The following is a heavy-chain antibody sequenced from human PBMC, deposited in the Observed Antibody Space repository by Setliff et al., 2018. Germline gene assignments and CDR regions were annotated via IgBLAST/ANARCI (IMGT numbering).Heavy chain of an antibody. CDR2: INRNGGRI. J-gene: IGHJ4*02. Sequence: TGGSLRLSCAASGFTFDDYVMSWVRQAPGKGLEWVSDINRNGGRIGYADPVKGRFTISRDNAKNSLYLQMSSLGAEDTALYYCARAHRYTSPDYWGQGTLVTVSS. CDR3: ARAHRYTSPDY. V-gene: IGHV3-20*04. CDR1: GFTFDDYV. D-gene: IGHD3-16*02.